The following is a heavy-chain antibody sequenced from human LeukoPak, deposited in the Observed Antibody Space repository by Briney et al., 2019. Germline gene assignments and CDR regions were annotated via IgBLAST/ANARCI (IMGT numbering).Heavy chain of an antibody. Sequence: GGSLRLSCAASGFTVSSNYMSWVRQAPGKGLEWVSVIYSGGSTYYADSVKGRFTISRDNSKNTLYLQMNSLRAEDTAVYYCARGAYCGGDCYGYYYYSMDVWGQGTTVTVSS. CDR1: GFTVSSNY. CDR3: ARGAYCGGDCYGYYYYSMDV. CDR2: IYSGGST. V-gene: IGHV3-66*01. D-gene: IGHD2-21*02. J-gene: IGHJ6*02.